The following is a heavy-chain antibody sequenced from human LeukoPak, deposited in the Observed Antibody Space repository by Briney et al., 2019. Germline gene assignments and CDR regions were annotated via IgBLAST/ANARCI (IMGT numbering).Heavy chain of an antibody. CDR2: IAASGGST. D-gene: IGHD3-9*01. V-gene: IGHV3-23*01. J-gene: IGHJ4*02. CDR1: GFTFSSYA. CDR3: AKAEGYDILTGLDY. Sequence: GGSLRLSCATSGFTFSSYAMSWVRQAPGKGLEWVSGIAASGGSTYYADSVKGRFTISRDNSKNTLYLQMNSLRTEDTAVYYCAKAEGYDILTGLDYWGQGTLVTVSS.